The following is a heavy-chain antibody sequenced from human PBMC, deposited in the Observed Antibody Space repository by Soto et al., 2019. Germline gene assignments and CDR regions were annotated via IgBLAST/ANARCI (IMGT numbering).Heavy chain of an antibody. CDR2: IYSGGST. CDR3: ARHGYNYSGGYFDY. CDR1: GVTVSSNY. J-gene: IGHJ4*02. D-gene: IGHD5-18*01. Sequence: EVQLVESGGGLVQPGGSLRLSCAASGVTVSSNYMSWFRQARGKGLEWVSVIYSGGSTYYADSVKGRFTISRDNSKNTLYLQMNSLRAEDTAVYYCARHGYNYSGGYFDYWGQGTLVIVSS. V-gene: IGHV3-66*04.